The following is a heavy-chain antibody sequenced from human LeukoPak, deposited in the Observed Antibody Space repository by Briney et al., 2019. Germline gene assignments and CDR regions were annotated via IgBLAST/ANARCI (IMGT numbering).Heavy chain of an antibody. CDR1: GGSIRSYY. Sequence: SETLSLTCTVSGGSIRSYYWSWIRQPPGKGLEWIGYIYYSGSTNYNPSLKSRVTVSVDTSKNQFSLKLSSLTAADTAVYYCARSYGSGSFYYFDYWGQGTLVTVSS. V-gene: IGHV4-59*01. J-gene: IGHJ4*02. CDR2: IYYSGST. D-gene: IGHD3-10*01. CDR3: ARSYGSGSFYYFDY.